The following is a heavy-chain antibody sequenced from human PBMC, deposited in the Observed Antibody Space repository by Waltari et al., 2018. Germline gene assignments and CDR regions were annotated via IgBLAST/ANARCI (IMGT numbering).Heavy chain of an antibody. J-gene: IGHJ4*02. Sequence: EVQLLESGGALAQPGGSLRLSCAAPGFPFRDYGMTWVRQAPGKGLEWVSGISGSGDHTYSAASVRGRFTISRDNSKNILYLQMSSLTADDTAVYYCAKSSGATQVPRPHDSWGQGSLVTVSS. CDR1: GFPFRDYG. CDR2: ISGSGDHT. D-gene: IGHD1-26*01. CDR3: AKSSGATQVPRPHDS. V-gene: IGHV3-23*01.